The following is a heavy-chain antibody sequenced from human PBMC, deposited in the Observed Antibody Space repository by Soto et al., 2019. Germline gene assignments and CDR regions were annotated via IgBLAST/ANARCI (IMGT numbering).Heavy chain of an antibody. CDR1: GYIFNKYG. CDR3: ARGRGVVIPAGTPDAFDA. Sequence: GASVKVSCKASGYIFNKYGFNWVRQAPGRGLEWMGRISAFNGYTNFAQKFQGRVTLTTDTSTNTAYMELSSLRSDDTAIYYCARGRGVVIPAGTPDAFDAWGQGTMVTVSS. CDR2: ISAFNGYT. J-gene: IGHJ3*01. D-gene: IGHD2-21*01. V-gene: IGHV1-18*01.